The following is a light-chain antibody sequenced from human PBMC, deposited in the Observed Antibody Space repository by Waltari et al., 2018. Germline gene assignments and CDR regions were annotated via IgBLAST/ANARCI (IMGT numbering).Light chain of an antibody. CDR3: QQFNSYPPT. J-gene: IGKJ4*01. V-gene: IGKV1-6*01. Sequence: AIQMTQSPSSLSASVGDRIIITCRASQGIRNDLGWYQQKPGNAPKLLIYAASSLQSGVPSRFSGSGSGTDFTLSISSLQPEDFATYYCQQFNSYPPTFGGGTKVEIQ. CDR2: AAS. CDR1: QGIRND.